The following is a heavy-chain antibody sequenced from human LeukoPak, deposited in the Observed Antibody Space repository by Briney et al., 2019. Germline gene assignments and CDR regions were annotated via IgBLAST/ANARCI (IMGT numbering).Heavy chain of an antibody. J-gene: IGHJ1*01. CDR2: IIPLLGIA. CDR3: ARDLGGFLAATGNEYFHH. V-gene: IGHV1-69*04. Sequence: GASVKVSCKASGDTFSSFAISWVRQAPGQGLEWMGRIIPLLGIANCAQKFQGRVTIIADKSTSTAYMELSSLRSEDTAVYYCARDLGGFLAATGNEYFHHWGQGTLVTVSS. D-gene: IGHD6-13*01. CDR1: GDTFSSFA.